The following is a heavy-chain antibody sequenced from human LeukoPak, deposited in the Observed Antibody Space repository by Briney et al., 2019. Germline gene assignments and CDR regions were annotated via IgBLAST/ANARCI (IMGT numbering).Heavy chain of an antibody. CDR1: GYTFTSYG. Sequence: ASVKVSCKASGYTFTSYGISWVRQAPGQGLEWMGWISAYNGNTNYAQKLRGRVTMTTDTSTSTAYMELRSLRSDDTAVYYCARAGYCSSTSCYGGYYMDVWGKGTTVTVSS. J-gene: IGHJ6*03. V-gene: IGHV1-18*01. CDR3: ARAGYCSSTSCYGGYYMDV. D-gene: IGHD2-2*01. CDR2: ISAYNGNT.